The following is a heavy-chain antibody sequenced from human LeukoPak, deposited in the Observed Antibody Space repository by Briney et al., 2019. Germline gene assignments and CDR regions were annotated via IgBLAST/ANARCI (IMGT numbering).Heavy chain of an antibody. Sequence: SSETLSLTCTVSGGSISSGGYYWSWIRQHPGKGLEWIGYIYYSGSTYYNPSLKSRVTISVDTSKNQFSLKLSSVTAADTAVYYCARGTAYSSSHDYWGQGTLVTVSS. CDR3: ARGTAYSSSHDY. D-gene: IGHD6-13*01. CDR1: GGSISSGGYY. V-gene: IGHV4-31*03. J-gene: IGHJ4*02. CDR2: IYYSGST.